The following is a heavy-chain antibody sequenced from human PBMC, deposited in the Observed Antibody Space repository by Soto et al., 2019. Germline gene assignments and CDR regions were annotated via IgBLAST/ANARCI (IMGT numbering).Heavy chain of an antibody. CDR3: TREGSAPYYYYGMDA. D-gene: IGHD3-10*01. V-gene: IGHV1-18*01. CDR1: GYTFTTYG. Sequence: QVQLEQSAPEVKKPGASVKVSCKASGYTFTTYGISWVRQAPGEGLEWLGWINTHNGNTNYAQNLQDRVFMTADTSTNTAYMELRSLRSDDTAIYYCTREGSAPYYYYGMDAWGQGTTVTVSS. CDR2: INTHNGNT. J-gene: IGHJ6*02.